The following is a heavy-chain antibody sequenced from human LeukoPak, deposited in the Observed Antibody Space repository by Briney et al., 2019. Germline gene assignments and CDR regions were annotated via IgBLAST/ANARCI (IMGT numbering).Heavy chain of an antibody. CDR2: IYYSGST. CDR3: ARLAEGYYDSSGYYSIPYNFDY. V-gene: IGHV4-39*02. D-gene: IGHD3-22*01. J-gene: IGHJ4*02. CDR1: GGSISSSSYY. Sequence: SETLSLTCTVSGGSISSSSYYWGWIRQPPGKGLEWIGSIYYSGSTYYNPSLKSRVTISVDTSTNHFSLQLSSVTAADTAVYYCARLAEGYYDSSGYYSIPYNFDYWGQGTLVTVSS.